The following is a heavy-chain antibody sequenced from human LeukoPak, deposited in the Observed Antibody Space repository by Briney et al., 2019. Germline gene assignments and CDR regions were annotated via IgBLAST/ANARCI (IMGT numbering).Heavy chain of an antibody. CDR2: ISFDGKNK. V-gene: IGHV3-30*03. J-gene: IGHJ4*02. Sequence: GGSLRLSCAASGFTFSNYAMIWVRQAPGKGLEWVAVISFDGKNKFYADSVKGRFTISRDNSKNTLYLQMNSLKPEDTAVYFCARDSRLEWTEYYFDFWGQGTLVTVSS. CDR1: GFTFSNYA. D-gene: IGHD3/OR15-3a*01. CDR3: ARDSRLEWTEYYFDF.